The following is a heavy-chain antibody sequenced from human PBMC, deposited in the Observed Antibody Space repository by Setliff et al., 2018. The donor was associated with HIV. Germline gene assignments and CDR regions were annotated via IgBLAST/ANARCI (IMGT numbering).Heavy chain of an antibody. D-gene: IGHD6-19*01. J-gene: IGHJ3*02. Sequence: PGGSLRLSCAASGFTFRSYWMYWVRQPPGKGLVWVSRINIDGGSTNYADSVKGRFTISRDNAKNTLYLQMNSLRVEDTAVYYCARHSDWYGNDAFDIWGQGTRVTVSS. CDR1: GFTFRSYW. V-gene: IGHV3-74*01. CDR3: ARHSDWYGNDAFDI. CDR2: INIDGGST.